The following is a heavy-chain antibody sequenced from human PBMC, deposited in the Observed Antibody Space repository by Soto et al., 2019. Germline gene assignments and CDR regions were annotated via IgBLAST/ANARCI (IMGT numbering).Heavy chain of an antibody. Sequence: SETMSLTCTVAGGNIGYYCLSWIRKPPGKGLEWIGYIYYSGSTYYNPSLKSRVTISVDTSKNQFSLKLSSVTAADTAVYYCARGAAAGIYYYYYMDVWGKGTTVTVSS. V-gene: IGHV4-59*12. CDR2: IYYSGST. CDR3: ARGAAAGIYYYYYMDV. J-gene: IGHJ6*03. CDR1: GGNIGYYC. D-gene: IGHD6-13*01.